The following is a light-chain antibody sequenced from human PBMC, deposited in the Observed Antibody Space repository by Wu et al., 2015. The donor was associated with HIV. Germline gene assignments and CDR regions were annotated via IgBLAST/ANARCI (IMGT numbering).Light chain of an antibody. CDR2: GAS. Sequence: EVVLTQSPATLSVSPGERATLSCRASQSISSNLAWYQQKPGQAPRLVIYGASSRATGIPDRLSGSGSGADFILTISRLEPEDSAVYYCQQYATSPHTFGQGTKLEIK. J-gene: IGKJ2*01. CDR1: QSISSN. CDR3: QQYATSPHT. V-gene: IGKV3-20*01.